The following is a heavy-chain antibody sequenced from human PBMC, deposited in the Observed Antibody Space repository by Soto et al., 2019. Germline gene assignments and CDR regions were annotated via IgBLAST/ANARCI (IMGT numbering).Heavy chain of an antibody. CDR3: AHTLPPWGGMDV. CDR1: GFSLSTSGVG. CDR2: IYWDDDK. Sequence: QITLKESGPTLVKPTQTLTLTCTFSGFSLSTSGVGVGWIRQPPGKALEWLALIYWDDDKRYSPSLKRRLTITNDTSKPQVVLTMTNMDPVDTATYYCAHTLPPWGGMDVWGQGTTVTVSS. J-gene: IGHJ6*02. V-gene: IGHV2-5*02. D-gene: IGHD7-27*01.